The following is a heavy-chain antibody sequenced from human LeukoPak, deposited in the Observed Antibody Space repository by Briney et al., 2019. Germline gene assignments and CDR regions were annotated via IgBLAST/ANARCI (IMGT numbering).Heavy chain of an antibody. CDR3: VTYYFDSSGPKKNY. D-gene: IGHD3-22*01. J-gene: IGHJ4*02. V-gene: IGHV4-34*01. Sequence: ASETLSLTCAVYGGSFSGYYWSWIRQPPGKGLEWIGEINHRGSTNYNPSLKSRVTISVDTSKKQFSLKLSSVTAADTAVYYCVTYYFDSSGPKKNYWGQGTLVTVSS. CDR1: GGSFSGYY. CDR2: INHRGST.